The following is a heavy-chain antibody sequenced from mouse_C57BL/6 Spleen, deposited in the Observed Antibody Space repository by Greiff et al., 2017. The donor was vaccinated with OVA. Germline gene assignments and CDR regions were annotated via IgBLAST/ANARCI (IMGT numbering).Heavy chain of an antibody. CDR3: ARMERGNPDY. V-gene: IGHV1-82*01. Sequence: PLQQSGPELVKPGASVKISCKASGYAFSSSWMNWVKQRPGKGLEWIGRIYPGDGDTNYNGKFKGKATLTADKSSSTAYMQLSSLTSEDSAVYFCARMERGNPDYWGQGTTLTVSS. J-gene: IGHJ2*01. D-gene: IGHD2-1*01. CDR2: IYPGDGDT. CDR1: GYAFSSSW.